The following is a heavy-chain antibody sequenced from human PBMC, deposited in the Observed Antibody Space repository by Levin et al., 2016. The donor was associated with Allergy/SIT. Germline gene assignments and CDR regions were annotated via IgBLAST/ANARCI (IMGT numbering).Heavy chain of an antibody. V-gene: IGHV4-31*02. CDR3: ARDGITFANAFDI. J-gene: IGHJ3*02. CDR2: IYYSGST. D-gene: IGHD3-16*01. Sequence: RQAPGKGLEWIGYIYYSGSTSYKPSLKSRVTISVDSSKNQFSLRLNSVTAADSAVYYCARDGITFANAFDIWGQGTMVTVSS.